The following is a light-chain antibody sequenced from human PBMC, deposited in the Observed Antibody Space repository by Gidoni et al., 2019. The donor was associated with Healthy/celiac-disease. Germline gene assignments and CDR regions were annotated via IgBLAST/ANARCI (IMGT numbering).Light chain of an antibody. V-gene: IGLV1-51*01. CDR2: DNN. J-gene: IGLJ2*01. Sequence: QSVLTQPPSVSAAPGQKVTISCSGSGSNIGNNYVSWYQQLPGTAPKLLIYDNNKRPSGIPDRFSGSKSGTSATLGITGLQTGDEADYYCGTWDSSLSAGQEVFGGGTKLTVL. CDR3: GTWDSSLSAGQEV. CDR1: GSNIGNNY.